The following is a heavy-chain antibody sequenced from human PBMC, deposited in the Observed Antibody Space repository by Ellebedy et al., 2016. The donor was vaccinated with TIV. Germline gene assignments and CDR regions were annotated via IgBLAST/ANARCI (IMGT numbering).Heavy chain of an antibody. CDR2: ISYDGTNK. Sequence: GGSLRLXXAASGFTFSNSGMHWVRQAPGKGLEWVTFISYDGTNKSYADSVKGRFTISRDNSKSTLFLQMNSLRAEDTAVYYCAKGGSSDTGCDYWGQGTLVTVSS. CDR1: GFTFSNSG. V-gene: IGHV3-30*18. D-gene: IGHD2-2*01. CDR3: AKGGSSDTGCDY. J-gene: IGHJ4*02.